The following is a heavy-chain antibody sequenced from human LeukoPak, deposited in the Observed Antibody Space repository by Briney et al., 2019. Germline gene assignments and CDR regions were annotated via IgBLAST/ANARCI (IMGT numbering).Heavy chain of an antibody. V-gene: IGHV1-69*13. Sequence: GASVKASCKASGYTFTGYHMHWVRQAPGQGLEWMGGIIPIFGTANYAQKFQGRVTITADESTSTAYMELSSLRSEDTAVYYCQTISGYSSSWYSYYFDYWGQGTLVTVSS. CDR2: IIPIFGTA. J-gene: IGHJ4*02. CDR1: GYTFTGYH. CDR3: QTISGYSSSWYSYYFDY. D-gene: IGHD6-13*01.